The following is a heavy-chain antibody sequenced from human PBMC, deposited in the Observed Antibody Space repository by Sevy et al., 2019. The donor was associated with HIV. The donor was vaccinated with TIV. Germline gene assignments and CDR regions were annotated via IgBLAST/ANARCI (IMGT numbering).Heavy chain of an antibody. V-gene: IGHV3-15*01. CDR2: IKGKIYDGTI. Sequence: GGSLRLSCAASGFSLSNAWMSWVRQAPGKGLEWVGRIKGKIYDGTIDDAAPVKGRFSISRDDSKNTLYLQMNSLKTEDTAVYYCTTASWSQEDYYNYWGQGPLVTVSS. CDR1: GFSLSNAW. CDR3: TTASWSQEDYYNY. J-gene: IGHJ4*02. D-gene: IGHD6-13*01.